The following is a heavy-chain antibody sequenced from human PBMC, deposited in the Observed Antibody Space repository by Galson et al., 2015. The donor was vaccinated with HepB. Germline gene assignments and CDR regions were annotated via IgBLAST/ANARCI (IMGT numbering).Heavy chain of an antibody. CDR3: ARLGISADHTAPGYIDY. Sequence: QSGAEVKKPGESLKISCKGSGFSFTGYWIAWVRQMPGKGLEWMGIIYPGDSDTRYRPSFQGQVTISADKSISTAYLQWSSLKASDTAMYYCARLGISADHTAPGYIDYWGQGTLVTVSS. V-gene: IGHV5-51*01. J-gene: IGHJ4*02. CDR2: IYPGDSDT. D-gene: IGHD6-13*01. CDR1: GFSFTGYW.